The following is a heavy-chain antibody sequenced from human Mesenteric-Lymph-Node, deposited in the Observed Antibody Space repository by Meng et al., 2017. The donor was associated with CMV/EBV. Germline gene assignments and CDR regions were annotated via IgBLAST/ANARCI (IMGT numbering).Heavy chain of an antibody. CDR1: GGSMSSYY. CDR3: ARERSNPFDY. Sequence: SETLSLTCSVSGGSMSSYYWNWLRQPPGKELEWIGYIYYSGSTNYNPSLRSRVTMSVDTSKNQFSLKLSSVTAADTAVYYCARERSNPFDYWGQGTLVTVSS. CDR2: IYYSGST. J-gene: IGHJ4*02. V-gene: IGHV4-59*01. D-gene: IGHD4-11*01.